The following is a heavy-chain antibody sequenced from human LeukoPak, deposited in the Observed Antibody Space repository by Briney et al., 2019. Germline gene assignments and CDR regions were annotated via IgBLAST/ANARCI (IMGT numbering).Heavy chain of an antibody. D-gene: IGHD5-24*01. CDR1: GFTFSKYW. V-gene: IGHV3-7*01. Sequence: GGSLRLSCKASGFTFSKYWMSWVRQAPGKGLEWVANIKEDGSEKYYVDSMKGRFTVSRDNAKNSLYLHMNSLRAEDTAVYYCARVAEMATLWQAFLSYYMDVWGKGTTVTVSS. CDR3: ARVAEMATLWQAFLSYYMDV. J-gene: IGHJ6*03. CDR2: IKEDGSEK.